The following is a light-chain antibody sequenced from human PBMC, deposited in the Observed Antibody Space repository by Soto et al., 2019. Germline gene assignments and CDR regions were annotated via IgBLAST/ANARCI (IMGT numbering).Light chain of an antibody. J-gene: IGKJ1*01. V-gene: IGKV3-15*01. CDR3: QQYGSSPRT. CDR1: QSVSSN. CDR2: GAS. Sequence: EIVMTQSPATLSVSPVERATLSCRASQSVSSNLAWYQQKPGQAPRLLIYGASTRATGIPARFSGSGSGTDFTLTITTLEPEDFAVYYCQQYGSSPRTFGLGTKVDIK.